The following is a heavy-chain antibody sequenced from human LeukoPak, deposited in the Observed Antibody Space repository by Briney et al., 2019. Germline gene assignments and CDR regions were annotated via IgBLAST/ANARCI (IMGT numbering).Heavy chain of an antibody. CDR2: ISYDGSNK. J-gene: IGHJ4*02. V-gene: IGHV3-30*03. D-gene: IGHD2-21*01. CDR3: APEVRYYFDY. Sequence: GRSLRLSCAASGFTFSSYGMHWVRQAPGKGLEWVAVISYDGSNKYYADSVKGRFTISRDNSKNTLYLQMNSLRAEDTAVYYCAPEVRYYFDYWGQGTLVTVSS. CDR1: GFTFSSYG.